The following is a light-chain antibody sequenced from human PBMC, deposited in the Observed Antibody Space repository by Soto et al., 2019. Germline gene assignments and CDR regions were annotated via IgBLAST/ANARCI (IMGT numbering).Light chain of an antibody. J-gene: IGKJ4*01. CDR3: QQYNNWPLT. V-gene: IGKV3-11*01. Sequence: EIVLTQSPATLSFSPVERATLSCSASQSVSSYLARYQQKPGQAPRLLIYDASNRATGIPARFSGSGSGTDFPLTISSLEPEDFAVYYWQQYNNWPLTFGGGTKVDIK. CDR2: DAS. CDR1: QSVSSY.